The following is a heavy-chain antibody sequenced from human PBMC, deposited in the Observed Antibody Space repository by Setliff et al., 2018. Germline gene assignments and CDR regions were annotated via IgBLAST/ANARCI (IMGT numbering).Heavy chain of an antibody. CDR3: ARVQWEIAVKFHYNRMDV. V-gene: IGHV1-69*13. D-gene: IGHD1-26*01. J-gene: IGHJ6*04. CDR1: GGTFSNFA. Sequence: ASVKVSCKASGGTFSNFAISWVRQAPGQGFEWLGGIIPMFRTPEYAQKFQGRVTISADESRTAVYMELSSLRFDDTAVYCCARVQWEIAVKFHYNRMDVWGEGTQVTVSS. CDR2: IIPMFRTP.